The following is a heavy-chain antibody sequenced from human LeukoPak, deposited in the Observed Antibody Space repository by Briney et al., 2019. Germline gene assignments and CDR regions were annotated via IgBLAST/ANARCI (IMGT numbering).Heavy chain of an antibody. CDR3: VNRLGGYCSSSSCYTEYYYMDV. Sequence: GGSPRLSCAASGFTFSNYGMHWVRQAPGKGLEWVAFIRYDENKRHYADSVKGRFTISRDNSKNTLYLQMNSLRTEDTAVYYCVNRLGGYCSSSSCYTEYYYMDVWGKGTTVTVSS. J-gene: IGHJ6*03. CDR2: IRYDENKR. CDR1: GFTFSNYG. V-gene: IGHV3-30*02. D-gene: IGHD2-2*02.